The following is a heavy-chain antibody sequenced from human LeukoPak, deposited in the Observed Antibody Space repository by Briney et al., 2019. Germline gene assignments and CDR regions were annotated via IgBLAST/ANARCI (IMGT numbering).Heavy chain of an antibody. J-gene: IGHJ4*02. Sequence: PGGSLRLSCAASGFTFSSYAMSWVRQAPGKGLEWVSTISGSGGNTYYADSVKGRFTISRDNAKNSLYLQMNSLRAEDTAVYYCARDLAEEQVDTAMSQLFDYWGQGTLVTVSS. CDR1: GFTFSSYA. V-gene: IGHV3-23*01. D-gene: IGHD5-18*01. CDR2: ISGSGGNT. CDR3: ARDLAEEQVDTAMSQLFDY.